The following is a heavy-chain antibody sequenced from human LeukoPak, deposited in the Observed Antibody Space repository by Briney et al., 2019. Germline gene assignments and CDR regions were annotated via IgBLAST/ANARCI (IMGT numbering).Heavy chain of an antibody. V-gene: IGHV4-59*11. J-gene: IGHJ5*02. CDR2: VYHTGRT. CDR3: AMGHDQLLLHNWFDP. Sequence: SETLSLTCTLSGGSLGVHYWSWIRQPPGKQLEWIGYVYHTGRTNYNPSLRSRVTMSVDAPKHRISLDLTSVAAADTAVYYCAMGHDQLLLHNWFDPWGQGIPVIVSS. CDR1: GGSLGVHY. D-gene: IGHD2-2*01.